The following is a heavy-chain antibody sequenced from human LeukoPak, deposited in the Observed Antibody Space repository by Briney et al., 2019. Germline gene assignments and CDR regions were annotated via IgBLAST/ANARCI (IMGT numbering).Heavy chain of an antibody. J-gene: IGHJ4*02. CDR1: GGSISSSNW. D-gene: IGHD5-18*01. CDR2: IYHSGST. Sequence: SETLSLTCAVSGGSISSSNWWSWVRQPPGKGLEWIGEIYHSGSTNYNPSLKSRVTISVGKSKNQFSLKLSSVTAADTAVYYCARGGYSYGLSAYFDYWGQGTLVTVSS. CDR3: ARGGYSYGLSAYFDY. V-gene: IGHV4-4*02.